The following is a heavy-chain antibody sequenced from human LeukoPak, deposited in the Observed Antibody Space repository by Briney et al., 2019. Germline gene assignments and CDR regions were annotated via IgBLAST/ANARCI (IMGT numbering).Heavy chain of an antibody. CDR1: GFTFSNAW. CDR3: TTDIKGGIAVAGRYYMDV. D-gene: IGHD6-19*01. Sequence: AGGSLRLSCAASGFTFSNAWMSWVRQAPGKGLEWVGRIKSKTDGGTTDYAAPVKGRFTISRDDSKNTLYLQMNSLKTEDTAVYYCTTDIKGGIAVAGRYYMDVWGKGTTVTISS. J-gene: IGHJ6*03. CDR2: IKSKTDGGTT. V-gene: IGHV3-15*01.